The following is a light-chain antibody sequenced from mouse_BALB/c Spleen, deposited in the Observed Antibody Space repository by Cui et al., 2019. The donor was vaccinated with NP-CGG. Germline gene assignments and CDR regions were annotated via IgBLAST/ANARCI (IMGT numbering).Light chain of an antibody. CDR1: TGTVTTTNY. Sequence: QAVVTQESALTTSPGETVTLTCRSITGTVTTTNYANWVQEKPDHLFTGLIGGTNNRAPGVPARFSGSLIGDKAALTITGEQTEDEAIYFCALWYSNHWVFGGGTKLTVL. CDR2: GTN. CDR3: ALWYSNHWV. V-gene: IGLV1*01. J-gene: IGLJ1*01.